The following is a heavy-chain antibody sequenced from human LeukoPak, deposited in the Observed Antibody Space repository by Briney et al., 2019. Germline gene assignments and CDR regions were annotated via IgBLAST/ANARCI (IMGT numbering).Heavy chain of an antibody. CDR1: GYSFTSYD. CDR3: ARSATQYFFDY. CDR2: ISTYNGNT. Sequence: ASVKVSCKASGYSFTSYDITWVRLAPGQGLEWMGWISTYNGNTKYEQNLQGRVTMTTDTSTRTVYMDLRSLRSDDTAVYYCARSATQYFFDYWGQGTLVTVSS. V-gene: IGHV1-18*01. J-gene: IGHJ4*02. D-gene: IGHD3-3*01.